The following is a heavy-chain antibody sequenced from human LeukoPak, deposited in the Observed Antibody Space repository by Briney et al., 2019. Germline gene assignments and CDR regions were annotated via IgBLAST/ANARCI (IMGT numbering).Heavy chain of an antibody. CDR2: MIANCCHT. V-gene: IGHV1-8*01. CDR1: GYTYTRFD. CDR3: ARGRPAQY. J-gene: IGHJ4*02. D-gene: IGHD2/OR15-2a*01. Sequence: SVNVSCKSCGYTYTRFDINWVRQARGQGFEGMGWMIANCCHTVYAQKFRDRVNMTRNISTSTAYMELSGLRSEDTAVYYCARGRPAQYWGQGTLVTVSS.